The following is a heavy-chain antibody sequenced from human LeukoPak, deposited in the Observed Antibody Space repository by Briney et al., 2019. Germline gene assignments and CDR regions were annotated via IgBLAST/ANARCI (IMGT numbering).Heavy chain of an antibody. V-gene: IGHV4-39*01. CDR1: DGSVSSSGYY. CDR3: ARQNTRDGYSQ. D-gene: IGHD5-24*01. J-gene: IGHJ4*02. Sequence: PSETLSLTCTVSDGSVSSSGYYWGWIRQPPGKGLEWIGSIYYSGSTYYNPSLKSRVTISVDTSMNHFSLKRSSVTASDTAVYYCARQNTRDGYSQWGQGTLVTVSS. CDR2: IYYSGST.